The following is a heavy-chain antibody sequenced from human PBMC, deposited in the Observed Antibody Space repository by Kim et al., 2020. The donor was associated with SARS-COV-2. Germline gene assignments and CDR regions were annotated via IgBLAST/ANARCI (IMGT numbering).Heavy chain of an antibody. V-gene: IGHV2-70*01. J-gene: IGHJ4*02. Sequence: KYYSTSLKTRLTISKDTSKNQVVLTMTNMDPVDTATYDCARIRGYSYVDYWGQGTLVTVSS. CDR3: ARIRGYSYVDY. D-gene: IGHD5-18*01. CDR2: K.